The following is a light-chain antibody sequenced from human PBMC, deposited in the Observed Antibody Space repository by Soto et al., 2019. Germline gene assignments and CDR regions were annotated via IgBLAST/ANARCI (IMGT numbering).Light chain of an antibody. Sequence: EIVLTQSPATLSLSLGERSTLSCRVSQSVSSYLAWYQQKPGQAPRLLIYDASNRATGIPARFSGSGSGTDFTLTIRSLEPEDFAVYYCQQRSNWPPITSGKGKRREIK. J-gene: IGKJ5*01. CDR1: QSVSSY. CDR3: QQRSNWPPIT. CDR2: DAS. V-gene: IGKV3-11*01.